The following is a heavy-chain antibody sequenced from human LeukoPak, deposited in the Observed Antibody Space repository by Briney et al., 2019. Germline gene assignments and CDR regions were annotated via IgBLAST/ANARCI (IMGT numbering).Heavy chain of an antibody. D-gene: IGHD4-17*01. Sequence: SETLSLTCAVYGGSFSGYYWSWIRQLPGKGLEWIGEINHSGSTNYNPSLKSRVTISVDTSKNQFSLKLSSVTAADTAVYYCARGVRSYYMDVWGKGTTVTVSS. CDR3: ARGVRSYYMDV. CDR2: INHSGST. CDR1: GGSFSGYY. J-gene: IGHJ6*03. V-gene: IGHV4-34*01.